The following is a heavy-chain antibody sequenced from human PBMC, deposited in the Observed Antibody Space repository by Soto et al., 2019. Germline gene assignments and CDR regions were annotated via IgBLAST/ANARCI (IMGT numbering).Heavy chain of an antibody. D-gene: IGHD4-4*01. J-gene: IGHJ5*02. CDR2: ISDTGTRT. CDR3: AKSLDIHYKNWFDP. V-gene: IGHV3-23*01. Sequence: QILESGGSLVQPGGSLRLSCVAAGFTFSSAAMNWVRQAPGKGLEWVSIISDTGTRTHYADSVKGRFTISRDNSKNTLSLDMNSLRAEDTAVYYCAKSLDIHYKNWFDPWGQGTLVTVSS. CDR1: GFTFSSAA.